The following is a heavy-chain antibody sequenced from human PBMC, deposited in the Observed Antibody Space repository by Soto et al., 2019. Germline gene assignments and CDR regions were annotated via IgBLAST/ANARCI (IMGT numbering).Heavy chain of an antibody. CDR1: GGSFSGYY. V-gene: IGHV4-34*01. J-gene: IGHJ3*02. CDR2: INHSGST. D-gene: IGHD1-1*01. Sequence: QVQLQQWGAGLLKPSETLSLTCAVYGGSFSGYYWSWIRQPPGKGLEWNGEINHSGSTNYNPSLRSRVTISVDTSKNQCSLKLSSVTAADTAVYYCARRKWKRFDIWGQGTMGTVSS. CDR3: ARRKWKRFDI.